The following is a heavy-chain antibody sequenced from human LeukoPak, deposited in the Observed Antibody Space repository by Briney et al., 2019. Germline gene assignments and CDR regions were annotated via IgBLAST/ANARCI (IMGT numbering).Heavy chain of an antibody. V-gene: IGHV4-59*01. CDR1: GGSISSYY. CDR2: IYYSGST. Sequence: PSETLSLTCTVSGGSISSYYWSWIRQPPGKGLEWIGYIYYSGSTNYNPSLKSRVTISVDTSKNQFSLKLSSVTAADTAVYYCARRDSSSWQFQHRGQGTLVTVSS. CDR3: ARRDSSSWQFQH. D-gene: IGHD6-13*01. J-gene: IGHJ1*01.